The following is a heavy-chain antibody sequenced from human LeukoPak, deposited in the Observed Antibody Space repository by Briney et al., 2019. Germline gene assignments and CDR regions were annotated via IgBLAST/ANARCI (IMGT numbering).Heavy chain of an antibody. V-gene: IGHV1-18*01. Sequence: ASVKVSCKASGYTFTSYGISWVRQAPGQGLEWMGWISAYNGNTNYAQKLQGRVTMTTDTSTSTAYMELRSLRSDDTAVYYCARGYDYVWGSYREYYYYYMDVWGKGTTVTISS. CDR2: ISAYNGNT. D-gene: IGHD3-16*02. CDR1: GYTFTSYG. J-gene: IGHJ6*03. CDR3: ARGYDYVWGSYREYYYYYMDV.